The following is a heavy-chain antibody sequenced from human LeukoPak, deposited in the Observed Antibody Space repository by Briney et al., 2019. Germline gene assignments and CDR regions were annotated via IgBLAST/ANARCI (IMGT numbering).Heavy chain of an antibody. D-gene: IGHD2-21*02. Sequence: RGESLKISRKGSGYSFTSHWIGWVRQMPGKGLEWMGIIFPADSDTRYSPSFQGQVTVSADKSISTAYLQWSSLKASDTAMYYCARWVTADRGKKDAFDIWGQGTMVTVSS. CDR3: ARWVTADRGKKDAFDI. CDR1: GYSFTSHW. J-gene: IGHJ3*02. V-gene: IGHV5-51*01. CDR2: IFPADSDT.